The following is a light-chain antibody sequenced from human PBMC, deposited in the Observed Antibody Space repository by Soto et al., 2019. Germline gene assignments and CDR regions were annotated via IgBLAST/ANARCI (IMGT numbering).Light chain of an antibody. J-gene: IGKJ4*01. CDR2: GAS. Sequence: EFVLTQSPGTLSLSPGERATLSSRASQSISSTYLAWYQQKPGQAPRLLIYGASSRATGIPDRFSGSGSGTDFTLTISRLEPEDFAVYYCQQYGSSSLTFGGGTKVEIK. V-gene: IGKV3-20*01. CDR3: QQYGSSSLT. CDR1: QSISSTY.